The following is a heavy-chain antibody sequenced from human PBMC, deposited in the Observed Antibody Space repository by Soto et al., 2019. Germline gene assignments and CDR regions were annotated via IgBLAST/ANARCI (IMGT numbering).Heavy chain of an antibody. V-gene: IGHV3-23*01. J-gene: IGHJ4*02. CDR3: TLYWHDFWSSFNFDL. CDR1: GCMFSIYE. Sequence: GGSRRSSCAASGCMFSIYEMNWVRQAPWKGLEWVSAISGSVDYTYYADSVKGRFTISRDTSKSTLYLEMTSLRDDDTAVYYCTLYWHDFWSSFNFDLWGQGALVTVSS. CDR2: ISGSVDYT. D-gene: IGHD3-3*01.